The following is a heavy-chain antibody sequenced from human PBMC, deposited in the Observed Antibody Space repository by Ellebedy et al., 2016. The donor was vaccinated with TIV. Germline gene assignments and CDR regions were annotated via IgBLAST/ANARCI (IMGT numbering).Heavy chain of an antibody. V-gene: IGHV4-30-2*01. J-gene: IGHJ4*02. Sequence: SETLSLXXSVSGGSIRSYYWSWIRQPPGKGLEWIGCIYHSGSTYYNPSLKSRVTISVDRSQTQFSLKLSSVTAADTAVYYCARSSGSYYFVYWGQGALVTVSS. CDR3: ARSSGSYYFVY. CDR1: GGSIRSYY. D-gene: IGHD1-26*01. CDR2: IYHSGST.